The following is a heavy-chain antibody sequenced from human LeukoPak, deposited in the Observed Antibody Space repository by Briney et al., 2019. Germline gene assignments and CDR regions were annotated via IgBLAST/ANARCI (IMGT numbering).Heavy chain of an antibody. CDR1: GFTSYTYW. CDR3: ASGFLDDFWSGHF. Sequence: QPGRSLRLSCAASGFTSYTYWMSWVRQAPGKGLEWVANIKQDGSEKYYVDSVKGRFTISRDNAKKSLYLQMNSLRAEDTAVYYCASGFLDDFWSGHFWGQGTLVTVSS. CDR2: IKQDGSEK. D-gene: IGHD3-3*01. V-gene: IGHV3-7*01. J-gene: IGHJ4*02.